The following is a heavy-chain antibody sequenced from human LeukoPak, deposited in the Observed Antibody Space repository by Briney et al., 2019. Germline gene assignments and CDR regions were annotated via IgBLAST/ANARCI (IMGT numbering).Heavy chain of an antibody. V-gene: IGHV1-18*01. Sequence: ASVKVSFKASGYTFTSYGISWVRQAPGQGLEWMGWISAYNGNTNYAQKLQGRVTMTTDTSTSTAYMELRSLRSDDTAVYYCARDRGSSSWYYYYGMDVWGQGTTVTVSS. D-gene: IGHD6-13*01. J-gene: IGHJ6*02. CDR2: ISAYNGNT. CDR1: GYTFTSYG. CDR3: ARDRGSSSWYYYYGMDV.